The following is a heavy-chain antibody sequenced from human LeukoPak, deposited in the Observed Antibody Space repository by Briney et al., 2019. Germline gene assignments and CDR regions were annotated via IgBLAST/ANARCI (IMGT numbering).Heavy chain of an antibody. D-gene: IGHD5-24*01. CDR2: IKQDGSEK. Sequence: GGSLRLSCAASGFTFSSYWMSWVRQAPGKGLEWVANIKQDGSEKYYVDSVKGRFTISRDNAKNSLYLQMNSLRAEDTAVYYCARDGYNGIYYFDYWGQGTLVTVSS. CDR3: ARDGYNGIYYFDY. V-gene: IGHV3-7*01. CDR1: GFTFSSYW. J-gene: IGHJ4*02.